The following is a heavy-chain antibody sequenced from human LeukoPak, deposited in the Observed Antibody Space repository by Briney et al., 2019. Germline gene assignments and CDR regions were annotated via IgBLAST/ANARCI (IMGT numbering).Heavy chain of an antibody. CDR2: ISSSSSYI. CDR1: GFTFSSYS. Sequence: GGSLRLSCAASGFTFSSYSMNWVRQAPGKGLEWVSSISSSSSYIYYADSVKGRFTISRDNAKNSLYLQMNSLRAEDTAVYYCARARRSYDSSGYFGYWGQGTLVTVSS. V-gene: IGHV3-21*01. CDR3: ARARRSYDSSGYFGY. J-gene: IGHJ4*02. D-gene: IGHD3-22*01.